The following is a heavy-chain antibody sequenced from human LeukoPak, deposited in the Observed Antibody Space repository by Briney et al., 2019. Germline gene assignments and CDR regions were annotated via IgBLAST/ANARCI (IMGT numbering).Heavy chain of an antibody. D-gene: IGHD3-9*01. CDR1: GFTFSSYS. CDR3: AREPYYDILTGYYQTDYFDY. V-gene: IGHV3-48*01. J-gene: IGHJ4*02. Sequence: GGSLRLSCAASGFTFSSYSMNWVRQAPGKGLEWVSYISSSSSTIYYADSVKGRFTISRDNAKNSLYLQMNSLRAEDTAVYYCAREPYYDILTGYYQTDYFDYWGQGTLVTVSS. CDR2: ISSSSSTI.